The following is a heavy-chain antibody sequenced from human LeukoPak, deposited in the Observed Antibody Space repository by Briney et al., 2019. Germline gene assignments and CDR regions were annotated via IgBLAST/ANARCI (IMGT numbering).Heavy chain of an antibody. CDR2: VSYDGSNK. CDR1: GFIFSNYG. D-gene: IGHD6-19*01. J-gene: IGHJ4*02. V-gene: IGHV3-30*03. Sequence: VQPGKSLRLSCAASGFIFSNYGMHWVRQAPGKGLEWVAVVSYDGSNKYYADSVKGRFTISRDNSKNTLSLQMSSLRSEDTAVYYCARGHEQWLAFDYWGQGTLVTVSS. CDR3: ARGHEQWLAFDY.